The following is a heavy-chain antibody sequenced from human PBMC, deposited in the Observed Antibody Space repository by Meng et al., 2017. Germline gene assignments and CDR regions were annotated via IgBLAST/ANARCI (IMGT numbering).Heavy chain of an antibody. D-gene: IGHD5-18*01. V-gene: IGHV7-4-1*02. CDR3: AREPYGYFTDY. Sequence: QVQLSHSGSELKKPGDSVKVSCKASRYTFTSYAMNWVRQAPAQGLEWMGWINSNTGNPTYAQGFTGRFVFSLETSVSTAYLQISSLKAEDTAVYYCAREPYGYFTDYWGQGTLVTVSS. CDR1: RYTFTSYA. J-gene: IGHJ4*02. CDR2: INSNTGNP.